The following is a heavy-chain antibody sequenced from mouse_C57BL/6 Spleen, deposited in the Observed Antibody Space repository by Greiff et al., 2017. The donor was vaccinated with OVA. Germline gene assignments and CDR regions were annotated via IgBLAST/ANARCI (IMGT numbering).Heavy chain of an antibody. V-gene: IGHV1-55*01. CDR3: ARELSLRAMDY. Sequence: QVQLKQPGAELVKPGASVKMSCKASGYTFTSYWITWVKQRPGHGLEWIGDIYPGSGSTNYNEKFKSKATLTVDTSSSTAYMQLSSLTSEDSAVYYCARELSLRAMDYWGQGTSVTVSS. CDR1: GYTFTSYW. D-gene: IGHD3-2*02. J-gene: IGHJ4*01. CDR2: IYPGSGST.